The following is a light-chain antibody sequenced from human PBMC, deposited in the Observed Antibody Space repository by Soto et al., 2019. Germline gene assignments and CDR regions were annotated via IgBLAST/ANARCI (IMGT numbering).Light chain of an antibody. J-gene: IGKJ5*01. V-gene: IGKV3-20*01. CDR3: QQYGTSPPT. CDR1: QSVGSD. CDR2: GAS. Sequence: IEMTQAPATLSVSPGERATLSCRASQSVGSDLAWYQQKPGQAPRLLMSGASSRATGTPDRFSGSGSGTDFILTISRLEPEDFAVYYCQQYGTSPPTFGQGTRLEI.